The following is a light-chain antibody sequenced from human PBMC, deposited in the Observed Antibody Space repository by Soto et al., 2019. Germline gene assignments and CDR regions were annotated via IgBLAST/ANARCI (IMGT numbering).Light chain of an antibody. Sequence: EIVMTQSPATLSVSPGERATLSCRASQSVNSNLAWYQQKPGQAPRLLIYGASTRATGIPARISGSGSGTDFTLNISSLQSEDFAVYYCQQYISWPWTFGQGTKVEIK. V-gene: IGKV3-15*01. CDR1: QSVNSN. CDR2: GAS. CDR3: QQYISWPWT. J-gene: IGKJ1*01.